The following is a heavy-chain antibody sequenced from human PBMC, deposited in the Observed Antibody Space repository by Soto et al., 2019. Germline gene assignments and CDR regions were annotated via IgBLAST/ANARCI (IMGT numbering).Heavy chain of an antibody. J-gene: IGHJ4*02. CDR3: ARDGDYYDSRGYFD. Sequence: SETLSLTCTVSGGSISSGGYYWSWIRQHPGKGLEWIGYIYYSGSTYYNPSLKSRVTISVDTSKNQFSLKLSSVTAADTAVYYWARDGDYYDSRGYFDWGQGTLVTVSS. CDR2: IYYSGST. CDR1: GGSISSGGYY. D-gene: IGHD3-22*01. V-gene: IGHV4-31*03.